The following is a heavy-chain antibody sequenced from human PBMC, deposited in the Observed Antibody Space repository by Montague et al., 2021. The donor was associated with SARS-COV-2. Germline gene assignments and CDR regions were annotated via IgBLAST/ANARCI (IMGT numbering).Heavy chain of an antibody. CDR2: ISYDGTIK. V-gene: IGHV3-30*04. Sequence: SLSLSFSASGFSFRSSVMHWVRQAPGKGLELVAVISYDGTIKNYIDSVKGRFTISRDNSKNTPYLQMHSLRTEDTAVYYCATDQNWAFDCWGQGALVTVSP. J-gene: IGHJ4*02. D-gene: IGHD7-27*01. CDR3: ATDQNWAFDC. CDR1: GFSFRSSV.